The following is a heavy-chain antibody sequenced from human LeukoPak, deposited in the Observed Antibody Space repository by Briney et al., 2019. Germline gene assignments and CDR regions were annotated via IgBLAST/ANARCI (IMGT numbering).Heavy chain of an antibody. J-gene: IGHJ4*02. Sequence: SETLSLTCTVSGGSISSSSYYWGWIRQPPGKGLEWIGSIYYSGSTYYNPSLKSRVTISVDTSKNQFSLKLSSVTAADTAVYYCARHSSGPLGYYFDYWGQGTLVTVSS. CDR2: IYYSGST. V-gene: IGHV4-39*01. CDR3: ARHSSGPLGYYFDY. D-gene: IGHD5-12*01. CDR1: GGSISSSSYY.